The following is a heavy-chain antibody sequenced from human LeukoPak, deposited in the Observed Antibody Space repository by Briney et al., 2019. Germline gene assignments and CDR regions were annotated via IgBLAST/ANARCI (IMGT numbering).Heavy chain of an antibody. D-gene: IGHD6-13*01. Sequence: GGSLRLSCAASGFPFDVYATHWVRHAPGKGLEWVSGISWNSGSIGYADSVKGRFTISRDNAKNSLYLQMNSLRAEGTALYYCAKGWYYFDYWGQGALVTVSS. V-gene: IGHV3-9*01. J-gene: IGHJ4*02. CDR3: AKGWYYFDY. CDR2: ISWNSGSI. CDR1: GFPFDVYA.